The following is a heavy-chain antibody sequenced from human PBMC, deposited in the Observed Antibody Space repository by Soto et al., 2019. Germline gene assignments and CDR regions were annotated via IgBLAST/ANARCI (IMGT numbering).Heavy chain of an antibody. V-gene: IGHV3-33*01. CDR2: IWYDGSNK. CDR3: ARVHYDFWSGYYYYYGMDV. CDR1: GFTFSSYG. Sequence: GGSLRLSCAASGFTFSSYGMHWVRQAPGKGLEWVAVIWYDGSNKYYADSVKGRFTISRDNSKNTLYLQMNSLRAEDTAVYYCARVHYDFWSGYYYYYGMDVWGQGTTVTVSS. J-gene: IGHJ6*02. D-gene: IGHD3-3*01.